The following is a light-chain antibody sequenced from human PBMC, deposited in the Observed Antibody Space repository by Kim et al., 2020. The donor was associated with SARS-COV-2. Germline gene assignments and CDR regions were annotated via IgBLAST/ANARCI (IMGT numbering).Light chain of an antibody. CDR3: LQYYGRPPVT. Sequence: EIVMTQSPATQSLSPGERATLSCRASQSVSTSLAWCQQKHGQPPRLLIHGVSTRAPGIPARLSGSGSGTEFTLTISSLQSEDSAVYYCLQYYGRPPVTFGGGTKVDIK. CDR2: GVS. V-gene: IGKV3-15*01. J-gene: IGKJ4*01. CDR1: QSVSTS.